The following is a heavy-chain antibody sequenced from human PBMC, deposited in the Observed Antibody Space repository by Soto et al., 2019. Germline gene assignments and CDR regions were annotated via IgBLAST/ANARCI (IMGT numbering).Heavy chain of an antibody. V-gene: IGHV1-69*04. CDR2: IIPILGIA. Sequence: SVKVSCKASGGTFSSYTISWVRQAPGQGLEWMGRIIPILGIANYAQKFQGRVTITADKSTSTAYMELSSLRSEDTAVYYCARDRSYSSGSFSSDYWGQGTLVTVSS. CDR3: ARDRSYSSGSFSSDY. CDR1: GGTFSSYT. D-gene: IGHD6-19*01. J-gene: IGHJ4*02.